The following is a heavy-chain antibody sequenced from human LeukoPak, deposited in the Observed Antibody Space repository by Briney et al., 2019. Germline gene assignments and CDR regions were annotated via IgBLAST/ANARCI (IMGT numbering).Heavy chain of an antibody. CDR3: AKDRSPHQQTYYLAY. CDR1: GFTFNSYS. J-gene: IGHJ4*02. V-gene: IGHV3-23*01. Sequence: PGGSLRLSCAASGFTFNSYSMIWVRQAPGKGLEWVSAISGSGGSTYYADSVKGRFTISRDNSKNTLYLQMNSLRAEDTAVYFWAKDRSPHQQTYYLAYGGQGTLVTVSS. CDR2: ISGSGGST. D-gene: IGHD1/OR15-1a*01.